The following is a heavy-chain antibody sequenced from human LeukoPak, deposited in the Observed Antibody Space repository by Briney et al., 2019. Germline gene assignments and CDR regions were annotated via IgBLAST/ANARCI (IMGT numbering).Heavy chain of an antibody. Sequence: SETLSLTCNVLGDSITSYRWSWVRQAPGRGLEWIGCISYDGSTDYNPSLKSRVTISLDTSRTHFSLEVTSVTAADTAVYFCAGSGRLWLGTILRGRFFDLWGQGILVPVSS. CDR3: AGSGRLWLGTILRGRFFDL. D-gene: IGHD2-21*01. CDR2: ISYDGST. CDR1: GDSITSYR. J-gene: IGHJ4*01. V-gene: IGHV4-59*01.